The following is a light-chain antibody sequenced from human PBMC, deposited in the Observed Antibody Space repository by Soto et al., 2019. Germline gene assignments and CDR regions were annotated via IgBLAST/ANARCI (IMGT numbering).Light chain of an antibody. CDR1: QGISSY. CDR2: AAS. V-gene: IGKV1-8*01. J-gene: IGKJ4*01. CDR3: QQYYSYSQLT. Sequence: AIRMTQSPSSFSASTGDRVTITCRASQGISSYLAWYQQKPGKAPKLLIYAASTLQSGVPSRFSGSRSGTDFTLTISCLQSEDFVTYYCQQYYSYSQLTFGGGTKVEIK.